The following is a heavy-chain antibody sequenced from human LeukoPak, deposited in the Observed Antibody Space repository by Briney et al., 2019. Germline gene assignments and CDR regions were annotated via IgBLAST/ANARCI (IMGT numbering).Heavy chain of an antibody. D-gene: IGHD3-22*01. Sequence: PGGSLRLPCAASGFIFSNFAMNWVRQAPGKGPEWLSSIKGGGASPFYADSVKGRFTISRDNSKNTLYLDMNNLRAEDTAVYYCTRFLDYYDSSGYYGIDYWGQGTLVTVSS. V-gene: IGHV3-23*01. CDR3: TRFLDYYDSSGYYGIDY. CDR2: IKGGGASP. CDR1: GFIFSNFA. J-gene: IGHJ4*02.